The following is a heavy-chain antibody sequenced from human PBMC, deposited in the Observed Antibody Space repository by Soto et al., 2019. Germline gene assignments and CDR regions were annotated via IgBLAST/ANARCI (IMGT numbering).Heavy chain of an antibody. Sequence: ASVKVSCKASGYTFTGYYMHWVRQAPGQGLEWMGWINPNSGGTNCAQKFQGRVTMTRDTSISTAYMELSRLRSDDTAVYYCARDFRTTIFGVVPFWFDPWGQGTLVTVSS. CDR3: ARDFRTTIFGVVPFWFDP. D-gene: IGHD3-3*01. J-gene: IGHJ5*02. CDR1: GYTFTGYY. V-gene: IGHV1-2*02. CDR2: INPNSGGT.